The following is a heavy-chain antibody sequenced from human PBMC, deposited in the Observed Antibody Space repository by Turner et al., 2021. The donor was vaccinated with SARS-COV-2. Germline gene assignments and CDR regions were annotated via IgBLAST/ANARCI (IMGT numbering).Heavy chain of an antibody. Sequence: EVQLVESGGGLVKPGGSLRLSCAASGFTFSAYTMNWVRQAPGKGLEWVSSISSGSSYIYYADSVKGRFTISRDNAKNSLYLQMNSLRAEDTAVYYCARDVTMTQWLVPSYGMDVWGQGTTVTVS. CDR1: GFTFSAYT. CDR2: ISSGSSYI. V-gene: IGHV3-21*01. J-gene: IGHJ6*02. CDR3: ARDVTMTQWLVPSYGMDV. D-gene: IGHD6-19*01.